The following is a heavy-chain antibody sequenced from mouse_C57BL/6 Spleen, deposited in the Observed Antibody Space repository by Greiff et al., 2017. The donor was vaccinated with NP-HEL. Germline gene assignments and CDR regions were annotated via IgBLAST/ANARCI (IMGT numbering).Heavy chain of an antibody. CDR1: GYTFTSYW. CDR2: IHPNSGST. Sequence: QVQLQQPGAELVKPGASVKLSCKASGYTFTSYWMHWVKQRPGQGLEWIGMIHPNSGSTNYNEKFKSKATLTVDKSSSTAYMQLSSLTSEDSAVYYCAGHYYGSSPAYWYFDVWGTGTTVTVSS. V-gene: IGHV1-64*01. J-gene: IGHJ1*03. CDR3: AGHYYGSSPAYWYFDV. D-gene: IGHD1-1*01.